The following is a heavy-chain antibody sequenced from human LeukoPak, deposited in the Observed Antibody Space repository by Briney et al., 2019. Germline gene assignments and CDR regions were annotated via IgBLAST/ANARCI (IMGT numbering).Heavy chain of an antibody. CDR2: IIPIFGTA. CDR1: GGTFSSYA. D-gene: IGHD3-22*01. J-gene: IGHJ4*02. V-gene: IGHV1-69*05. Sequence: ASVKVSCKASGGTFSSYAISWVRQAPGQGLEWMGGIIPIFGTANYAQKFQGRVTITTDESTSTAYMELSSLRSEDTAVYYCARAFTTQGYFDYWGQGTLVTVSS. CDR3: ARAFTTQGYFDY.